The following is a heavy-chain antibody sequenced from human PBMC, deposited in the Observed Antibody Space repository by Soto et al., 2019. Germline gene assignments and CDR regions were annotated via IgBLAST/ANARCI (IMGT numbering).Heavy chain of an antibody. D-gene: IGHD4-4*01. CDR1: GFIFTSYG. CDR2: ISYDGIDE. Sequence: QVQLVESGGGVVQPGRSLRLSCAASGFIFTSYGIHWVRQAPGMGLEWVAVISYDGIDENYADSVKGRFTISRDNSKNTLYLQMNRLRAEDTAVYYCARDQAEMATVSLGYWGQGTLVTVSS. J-gene: IGHJ4*02. CDR3: ARDQAEMATVSLGY. V-gene: IGHV3-30*03.